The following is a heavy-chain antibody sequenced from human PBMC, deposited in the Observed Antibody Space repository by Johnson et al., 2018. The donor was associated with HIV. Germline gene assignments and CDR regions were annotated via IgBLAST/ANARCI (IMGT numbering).Heavy chain of an antibody. CDR1: GFTFDDYA. V-gene: IGHV3-9*01. J-gene: IGHJ3*02. D-gene: IGHD3-22*01. CDR3: ARSVGYYDSSGYYYVDAFDI. Sequence: VQLVESGGGVVQPGRSLRLSCAASGFTFDDYAMHWVRQAPGKGLEWVSGISWNRGSIGYADSVKGRFTISRDNSKNTLYLQMNSLRAEDTALYYCARSVGYYDSSGYYYVDAFDIWGQGTMVTVSS. CDR2: ISWNRGSI.